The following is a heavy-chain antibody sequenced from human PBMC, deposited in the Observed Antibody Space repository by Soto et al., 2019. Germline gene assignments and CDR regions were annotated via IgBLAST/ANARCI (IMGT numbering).Heavy chain of an antibody. Sequence: SQTLSLTCAISGDSVSSNSAAWNWIRQSPSRGLEWLGRTYYRSKWYNDYAVSVKSRITINPDTSKNQFSLQLNSVTPEDTAVYYCAREVMGVVPAAMHYDAFDISAQGTVVTVSS. CDR2: TYYRSKWYN. CDR1: GDSVSSNSAA. D-gene: IGHD2-2*01. V-gene: IGHV6-1*01. J-gene: IGHJ3*02. CDR3: AREVMGVVPAAMHYDAFDI.